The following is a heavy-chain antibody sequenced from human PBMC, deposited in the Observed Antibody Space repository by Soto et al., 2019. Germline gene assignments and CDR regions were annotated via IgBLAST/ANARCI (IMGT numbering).Heavy chain of an antibody. CDR1: GGSISSGGYY. J-gene: IGHJ5*02. CDR2: IYYSGST. D-gene: IGHD2-2*01. CDR3: ARAIFIVVVPAAINWYDP. V-gene: IGHV4-31*03. Sequence: TLSLTCTVSGGSISSGGYYWSWIRQHPGKGLEWIGYIYYSGSTYYNPSLKSRVTISVDTSKNQFSLKLSSVTAADTAVYYCARAIFIVVVPAAINWYDPWGQGTLVTVSS.